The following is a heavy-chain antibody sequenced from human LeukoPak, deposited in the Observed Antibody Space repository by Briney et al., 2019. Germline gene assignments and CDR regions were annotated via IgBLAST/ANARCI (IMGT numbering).Heavy chain of an antibody. D-gene: IGHD3-22*01. CDR2: ISGSGGST. V-gene: IGHV3-23*01. Sequence: GGSLRLSCAASGFTFNSYGMSWVRQAPGKGLEWVSAISGSGGSTYYADSVKGRFTISRDNSKNTLYLQMNSLRAEDTAVYYCAKDYYDSSGYFRVPHVFDYWGQGTLVTVSS. J-gene: IGHJ4*02. CDR3: AKDYYDSSGYFRVPHVFDY. CDR1: GFTFNSYG.